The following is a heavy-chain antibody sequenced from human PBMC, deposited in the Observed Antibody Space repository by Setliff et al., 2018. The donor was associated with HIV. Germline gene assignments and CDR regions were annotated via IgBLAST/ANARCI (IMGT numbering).Heavy chain of an antibody. CDR1: GYSFTTYY. CDR2: MYTSGGGA. Sequence: ASVKVSCKTSGYSFTTYYIHWMRQAPGQGLEWVGLMYTSGGGAKYAQKFQGRVTMTRDTSTRTVYMELSSLRSEDTAVYYCARVEVATATLTDWCQGTLVTVS. D-gene: IGHD1-26*01. CDR3: ARVEVATATLTD. J-gene: IGHJ4*02. V-gene: IGHV1-46*01.